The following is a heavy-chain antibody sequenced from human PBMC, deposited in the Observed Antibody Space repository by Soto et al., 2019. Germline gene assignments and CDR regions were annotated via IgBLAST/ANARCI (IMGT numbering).Heavy chain of an antibody. D-gene: IGHD3-16*02. V-gene: IGHV1-3*01. Sequence: ASVKVSCKASGYTFTSYAMHWVRQAPGQRLEWMGWINAGNGNTKYSQKFQGRVTITRDTSASTAYMELSSLRSEDTAVYYCARCEVITCGGVIVMDVWGQGTTVAVSS. J-gene: IGHJ6*02. CDR1: GYTFTSYA. CDR2: INAGNGNT. CDR3: ARCEVITCGGVIVMDV.